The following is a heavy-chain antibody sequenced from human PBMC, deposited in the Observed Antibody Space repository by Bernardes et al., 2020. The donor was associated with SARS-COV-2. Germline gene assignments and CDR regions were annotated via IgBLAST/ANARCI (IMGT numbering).Heavy chain of an antibody. CDR2: ISGSGGST. J-gene: IGHJ3*02. V-gene: IGHV3-23*01. CDR1: GFTFSSYA. D-gene: IGHD6-13*01. CDR3: AKDPKPGIAAAVAFDI. Sequence: GGSLRLSCAASGFTFSSYAMSWVRQAPGKGLEWVSAISGSGGSTYYADSVKGRFTISRDNSKNTLYLQMNSLRAEDTAVYYCAKDPKPGIAAAVAFDIWGQGTMVTVSS.